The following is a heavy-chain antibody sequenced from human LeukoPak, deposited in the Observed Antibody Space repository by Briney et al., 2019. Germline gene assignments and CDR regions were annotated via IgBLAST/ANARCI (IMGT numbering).Heavy chain of an antibody. CDR2: INPSGGST. Sequence: GASVKVSCKASGYTFTSYYMHLVRQAPGQGLEWMGIINPSGGSTSYAQKFQGRVTMTRDTSTSTVYMELSSLRSEDTAVYYCARDGGEDTAMVPWGQGTLVTVSS. CDR1: GYTFTSYY. CDR3: ARDGGEDTAMVP. D-gene: IGHD5-18*01. J-gene: IGHJ5*02. V-gene: IGHV1-46*01.